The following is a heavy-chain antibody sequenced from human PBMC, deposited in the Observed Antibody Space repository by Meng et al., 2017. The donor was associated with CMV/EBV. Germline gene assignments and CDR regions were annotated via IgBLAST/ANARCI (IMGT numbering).Heavy chain of an antibody. J-gene: IGHJ4*02. D-gene: IGHD3-22*01. Sequence: GESLKISRTASGFTFGDYAMSWVRQAPGKGLEWVGFIRSKAYGGTTEYAASVKGRFTISRDDSKSIAYLQMNSLKTEDTAVYYCTRAPADYYDSSGYYQAPDYWGQGTLVTVSS. CDR3: TRAPADYYDSSGYYQAPDY. CDR1: GFTFGDYA. CDR2: IRSKAYGGTT. V-gene: IGHV3-49*04.